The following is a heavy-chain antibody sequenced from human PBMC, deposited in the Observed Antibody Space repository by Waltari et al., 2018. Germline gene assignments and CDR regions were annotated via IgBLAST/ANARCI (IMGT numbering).Heavy chain of an antibody. J-gene: IGHJ4*02. V-gene: IGHV4-59*11. CDR3: ARGPRTWGGYYSY. Sequence: QVQLQESGPGLVKPSETLSLTCTVSGGSISSHYWSWIRQPPGKGLEWIGYIYYSGSTNYHPALKIRVTISVDTSKNQFSLKLSSVTAADTAVYYCARGPRTWGGYYSYWGQGTLVTVSS. CDR1: GGSISSHY. D-gene: IGHD3-3*01. CDR2: IYYSGST.